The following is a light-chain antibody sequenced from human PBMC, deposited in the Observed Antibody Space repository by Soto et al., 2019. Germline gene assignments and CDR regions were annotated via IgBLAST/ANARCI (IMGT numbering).Light chain of an antibody. CDR3: QQYNNWPQWT. Sequence: EMVMTHSPATLSVSPGERATLSCRASQSVSSNLAWYQQKPGQAPRLLIYGASTRATGIPARFSGSGSGTELGVGVTSLQSEDFAVYYCQQYNNWPQWTLGQGTKVDIK. V-gene: IGKV3-15*01. CDR1: QSVSSN. CDR2: GAS. J-gene: IGKJ1*01.